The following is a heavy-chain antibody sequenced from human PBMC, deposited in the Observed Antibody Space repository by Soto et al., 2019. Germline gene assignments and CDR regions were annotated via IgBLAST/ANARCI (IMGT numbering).Heavy chain of an antibody. CDR1: GFTFDDYA. V-gene: IGHV3-9*01. CDR2: ISWNSGSI. CDR3: ASVPAAGLGFDY. D-gene: IGHD2-2*01. Sequence: EVQLVESGGGLVQPGRSLRLSCAASGFTFDDYAMHWVRQAPGKGLEWVSGISWNSGSIGYADSVKGRFTISRDNAKNSLYLQMNSLRAEDTALYYCASVPAAGLGFDYWGQGTLVTVSS. J-gene: IGHJ4*02.